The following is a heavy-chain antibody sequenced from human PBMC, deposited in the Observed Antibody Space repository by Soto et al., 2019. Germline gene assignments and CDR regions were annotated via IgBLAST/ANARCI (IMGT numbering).Heavy chain of an antibody. Sequence: SETLSLTCTVSGGSISSYYWSWIRQPPGKGLEWIGYIYYSGSTNYNPSLKSRVTISVDTSKNQFSLKLSSVTAADTAVYYCARGHDYSNYRVSLDYWGQGTLVTVSS. D-gene: IGHD4-4*01. J-gene: IGHJ4*02. CDR3: ARGHDYSNYRVSLDY. V-gene: IGHV4-59*01. CDR2: IYYSGST. CDR1: GGSISSYY.